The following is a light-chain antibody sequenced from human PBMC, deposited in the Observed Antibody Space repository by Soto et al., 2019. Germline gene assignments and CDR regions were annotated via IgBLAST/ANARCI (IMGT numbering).Light chain of an antibody. CDR2: KAS. Sequence: DIQMTQSPSTLSASVGDRVTITCRASQSISSWLAWYQQKPGKAPKLLIYKASSLESGVPSRFSGSGSGTEFTLTIICLHPDDFATYYCQQYNSYSRTFGQGTKVDIK. J-gene: IGKJ1*01. CDR3: QQYNSYSRT. CDR1: QSISSW. V-gene: IGKV1-5*03.